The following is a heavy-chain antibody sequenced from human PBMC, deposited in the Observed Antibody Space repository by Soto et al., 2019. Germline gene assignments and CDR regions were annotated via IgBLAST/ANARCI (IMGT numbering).Heavy chain of an antibody. CDR3: ARDEVGYCSSTSCYSREPYYYYGMDV. J-gene: IGHJ6*02. CDR2: INPNSGGT. Sequence: ASVKVSCKDSGCTFTGYYMHWVRQAPGQGGEGRGWINPNSGGTNYAQKFHGRVTMTRDTSISTAYMELSRLRSDDTAVYYCARDEVGYCSSTSCYSREPYYYYGMDVWGQGTTVTVSS. V-gene: IGHV1-2*02. D-gene: IGHD2-2*02. CDR1: GCTFTGYY.